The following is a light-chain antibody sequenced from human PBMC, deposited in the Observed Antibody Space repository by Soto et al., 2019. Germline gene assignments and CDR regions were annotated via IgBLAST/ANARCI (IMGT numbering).Light chain of an antibody. Sequence: QSALTQPASVSGAPGQSIPISCTGNSSDVGGYNYVSWYQQHPGKAPKLMIYDVSNRPSGVSNRFSGSKSGNTASLTISGLQSEDEADYYCSSYTSSSIVVFGGGTKVTVL. J-gene: IGLJ2*01. V-gene: IGLV2-14*01. CDR3: SSYTSSSIVV. CDR2: DVS. CDR1: SSDVGGYNY.